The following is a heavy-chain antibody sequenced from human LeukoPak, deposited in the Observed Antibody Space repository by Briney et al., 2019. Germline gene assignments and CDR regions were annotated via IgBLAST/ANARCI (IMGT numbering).Heavy chain of an antibody. CDR1: GGPISNYY. CDR2: IYSRGHT. J-gene: IGHJ4*02. V-gene: IGHV4-59*08. Sequence: SETLSLTCTVSGGPISNYYWSWVRQPPGKGLEWIGYIYSRGHTNYNPSLKSRVTISVDTSKNQFSLNLRSVTAADTAVYYCARHFSGAAAPLPFDYWGQGTLVTVSS. CDR3: ARHFSGAAAPLPFDY. D-gene: IGHD6-13*01.